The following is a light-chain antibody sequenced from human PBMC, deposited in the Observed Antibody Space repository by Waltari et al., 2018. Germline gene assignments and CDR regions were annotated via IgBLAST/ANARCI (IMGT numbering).Light chain of an antibody. Sequence: ELVFTQSLGTLSLSPGERVILSCRVSQSVSRSLAWYQQKPGQAPRLLIYGASNRATGIPDRFSGSGSGTDFSLTISRLEPEDFAVYYCQHYVRLPVTFGQGTKVEIK. CDR1: QSVSRS. CDR2: GAS. CDR3: QHYVRLPVT. V-gene: IGKV3-20*01. J-gene: IGKJ1*01.